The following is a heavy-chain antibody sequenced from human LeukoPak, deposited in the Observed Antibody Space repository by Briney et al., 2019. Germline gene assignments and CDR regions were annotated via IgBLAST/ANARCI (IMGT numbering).Heavy chain of an antibody. CDR3: ARSTHGYYYYGMDV. Sequence: GSLRLSCAASGFTFSSYAMHWVRQAPGKGLEYVSAISSNGGSTYYANSVKSRFTISRDNSKNTLYLQMGSLRAEDMAVYYCARSTHGYYYYGMDVWGQGTTVTVSS. V-gene: IGHV3-64*01. CDR1: GFTFSSYA. CDR2: ISSNGGST. J-gene: IGHJ6*02. D-gene: IGHD1-1*01.